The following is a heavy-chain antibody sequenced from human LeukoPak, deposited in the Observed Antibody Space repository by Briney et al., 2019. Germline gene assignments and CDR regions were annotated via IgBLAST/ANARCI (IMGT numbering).Heavy chain of an antibody. D-gene: IGHD6-6*01. CDR1: GFTFINSW. CDR2: IKQDGSEK. V-gene: IGHV3-7*01. Sequence: PGGSLRLSCAASGFTFINSWMSWVRQAPGKGLEWVANIKQDGSEKYYVDSVEGRFTISRDNAKDSLSLQMNSLRGEDTAVYYCVRALGSPSADHWGQGTLVTVSP. CDR3: VRALGSPSADH. J-gene: IGHJ4*02.